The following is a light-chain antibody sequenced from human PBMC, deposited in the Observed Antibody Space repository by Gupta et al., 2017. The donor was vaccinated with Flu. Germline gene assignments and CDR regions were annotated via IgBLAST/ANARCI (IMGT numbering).Light chain of an antibody. CDR3: QQYDNLPPLT. V-gene: IGKV1-33*01. CDR2: DAS. Sequence: DRVTITCQASQDIKDYLNWYQQRPGKATKLLIYDASNLETGVPSRFSGSGSGTHFTFTISSLQPEDVATYYCQQYDNLPPLTFGGGT. CDR1: QDIKDY. J-gene: IGKJ4*01.